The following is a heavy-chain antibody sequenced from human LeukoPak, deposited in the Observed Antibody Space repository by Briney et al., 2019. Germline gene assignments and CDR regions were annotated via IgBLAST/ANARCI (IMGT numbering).Heavy chain of an antibody. CDR3: ARSLIAAAGTCYFDY. CDR1: GGSFSGYY. Sequence: SETLSLTCAVYGGSFSGYYWSWIRQPPGKGLEWIGEINHSGSTYYNPSLKSRVTISVDTSKNQFSLKLSSVTAADTAVYYCARSLIAAAGTCYFDYWGQGTLVTVSS. J-gene: IGHJ4*02. V-gene: IGHV4-34*01. CDR2: INHSGST. D-gene: IGHD6-13*01.